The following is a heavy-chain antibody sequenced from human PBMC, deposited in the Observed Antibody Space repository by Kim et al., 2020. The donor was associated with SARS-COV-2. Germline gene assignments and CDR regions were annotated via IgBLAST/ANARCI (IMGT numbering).Heavy chain of an antibody. CDR2: ISYDGSNK. V-gene: IGHV3-30*18. CDR3: AKVPSPFNFDWLSPSDR. J-gene: IGHJ3*01. D-gene: IGHD3-9*01. CDR1: GFTFSTYG. Sequence: GGSLRLSCAASGFTFSTYGMHWVRQAPGKGLEWVAVISYDGSNKYYADSVEGRFTISRDNSKNTLYLQMNSLRAEDTAVYYCAKVPSPFNFDWLSPSDRWGQGTMVTVSS.